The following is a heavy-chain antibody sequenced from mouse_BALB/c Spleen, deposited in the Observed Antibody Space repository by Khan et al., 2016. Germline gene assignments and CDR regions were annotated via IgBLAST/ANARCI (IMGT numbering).Heavy chain of an antibody. Sequence: EVQLQESGAELVKPGASVKLSCTASGFNIKDTYMHWVKQRPEQGLEWIGRIDPANGNTKYDPKFQGKATITADTSSNTAYLQLSSLTSEDTAVYYGARITARATYYCDYWGQGTTLAVSS. J-gene: IGHJ2*01. CDR2: IDPANGNT. V-gene: IGHV14-3*02. CDR3: ARITARATYYCDY. CDR1: GFNIKDTY. D-gene: IGHD3-1*01.